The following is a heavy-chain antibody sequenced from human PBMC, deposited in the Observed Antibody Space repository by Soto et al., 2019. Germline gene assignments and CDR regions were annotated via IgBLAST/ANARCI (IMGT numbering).Heavy chain of an antibody. CDR1: GFTFSSCA. J-gene: IGHJ4*02. V-gene: IGHV3-30-3*01. CDR2: ISYDGSNK. Sequence: QVQLVESGGGVVQPGRSLRVSCAASGFTFSSCAMHWVRQAPGKGLEWVAVISYDGSNKYYADSVKGRFTVSRDNYNYTLXLQVNSLRAEDTAVYYCARDKRDLRFLEWAYYCDYWGQGTLVTVSS. D-gene: IGHD3-3*01. CDR3: ARDKRDLRFLEWAYYCDY.